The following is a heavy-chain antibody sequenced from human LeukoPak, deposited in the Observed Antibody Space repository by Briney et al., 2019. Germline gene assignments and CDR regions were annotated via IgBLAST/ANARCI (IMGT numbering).Heavy chain of an antibody. CDR1: GGTFSSYA. Sequence: SVKVSCKASGGTFSSYAISWVRQAPGQGLEWMGGIIPIFGSANYAQKFLGRVTITADESTSTAYMELSNLRSEDTAVYYCAKVEHQRLENWFDSWGQGTLVTVSS. J-gene: IGHJ5*01. CDR3: AKVEHQRLENWFDS. CDR2: IIPIFGSA. V-gene: IGHV1-69*01. D-gene: IGHD6-25*01.